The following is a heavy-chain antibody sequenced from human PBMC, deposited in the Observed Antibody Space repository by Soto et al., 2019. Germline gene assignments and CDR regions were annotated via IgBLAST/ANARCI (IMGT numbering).Heavy chain of an antibody. CDR3: ASTWDYFTSGSYYPGCFGP. CDR2: IYYSGST. Sequence: PSETLSLTCTVSGGSISSPDYYWSWLRRPPGEGLEWIAFIYYSGSTYYNPSLKSRLTMSIDTSKNQFSLKLGSVTAADTAVYYCASTWDYFTSGSYYPGCFGPWGQGTLVT. D-gene: IGHD3-10*01. V-gene: IGHV4-30-4*01. J-gene: IGHJ5*02. CDR1: GGSISSPDYY.